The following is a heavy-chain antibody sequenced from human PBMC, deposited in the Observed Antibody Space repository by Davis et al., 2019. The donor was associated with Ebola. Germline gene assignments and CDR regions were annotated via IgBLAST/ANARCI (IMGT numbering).Heavy chain of an antibody. V-gene: IGHV3-7*01. CDR2: IKQDGSEK. J-gene: IGHJ5*02. CDR1: GFTFSSYS. CDR3: ARGVMDDWFLGWFDP. Sequence: GGSLRLSCAASGFTFSSYSMNWVRQAPGKGLEWVANIKQDGSEKYYVDSVKGRFTISRDNAKNSLYLQMNSLRAEGTAVYYCARGVMDDWFLGWFDPWGQGTLVTVSS. D-gene: IGHD3-9*01.